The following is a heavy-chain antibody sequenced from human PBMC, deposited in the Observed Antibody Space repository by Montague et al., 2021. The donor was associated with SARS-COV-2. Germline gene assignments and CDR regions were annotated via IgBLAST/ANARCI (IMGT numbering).Heavy chain of an antibody. V-gene: IGHV2-70*11. J-gene: IGHJ5*02. CDR1: GFSLTTDGMC. Sequence: PALVKPTQTLTLTCTFSGFSLTTDGMCVSCVRQPPGTALEWLARIDSDADKYYSSSLKTRLTISKDTSKNQVVLRMTNMDPADTATYYCARNGVEPRGSGRYYSGNWLDPWGQGTLVTVSS. CDR3: ARNGVEPRGSGRYYSGNWLDP. CDR2: IDSDADK. D-gene: IGHD3-10*01.